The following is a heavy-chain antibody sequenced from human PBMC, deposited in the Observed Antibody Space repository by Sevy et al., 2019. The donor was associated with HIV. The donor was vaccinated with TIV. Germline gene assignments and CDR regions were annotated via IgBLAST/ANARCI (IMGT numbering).Heavy chain of an antibody. D-gene: IGHD3-22*01. CDR3: ARDGDSSALGWFDP. CDR1: GYTFTGYY. V-gene: IGHV1-2*06. J-gene: IGHJ5*02. Sequence: AAVKVSCKASGYTFTGYYMHWVRQAPGQGLEWMGRINPNSGGTNYAQKFQGRVTMTRDTSISTAYMELSRLRSDDTAVYYCARDGDSSALGWFDPWGQGTLVTVSS. CDR2: INPNSGGT.